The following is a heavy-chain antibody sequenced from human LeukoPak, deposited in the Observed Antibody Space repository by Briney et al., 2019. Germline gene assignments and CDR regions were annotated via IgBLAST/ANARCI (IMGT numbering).Heavy chain of an antibody. V-gene: IGHV1-18*01. D-gene: IGHD6-13*01. CDR2: ISAYNGNT. CDR1: GYTFTSYG. J-gene: IGHJ4*02. Sequence: ASVKVSCKASGYTFTSYGISWVRQAPGQGLEWMGWISAYNGNTNYAQKLQGRVTMTTDTSTSTAYMELRSLRSDDTAVYYCARDQNPIAAAGTRGYYWGQGTLVTVSS. CDR3: ARDQNPIAAAGTRGYY.